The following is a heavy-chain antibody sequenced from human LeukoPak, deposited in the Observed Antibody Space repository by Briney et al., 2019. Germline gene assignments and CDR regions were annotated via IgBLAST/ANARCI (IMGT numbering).Heavy chain of an antibody. CDR2: INHSGST. Sequence: SETLSLTCAVYGGSFSGYYWSWIRQPPGKGLEWIGEINHSGSTNYNPSLKSRVTISVDTSKNQFSLKLSSVTAADTAVYYCARLAVAGRRHGDWVQGTLVTVSS. J-gene: IGHJ4*02. CDR3: ARLAVAGRRHGD. CDR1: GGSFSGYY. D-gene: IGHD6-19*01. V-gene: IGHV4-34*01.